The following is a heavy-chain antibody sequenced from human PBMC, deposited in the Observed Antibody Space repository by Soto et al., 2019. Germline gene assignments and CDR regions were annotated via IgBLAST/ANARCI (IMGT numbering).Heavy chain of an antibody. J-gene: IGHJ6*02. CDR2: IYYSGST. CDR1: GGSISSYY. V-gene: IGHV4-59*01. CDR3: ARGMVYADYYYGMDV. D-gene: IGHD2-8*01. Sequence: PSETLSLTCTVSGGSISSYYWSWIRQPPGKGLEWIGYIYYSGSTNYNPSLKSRVTISVDTSKNQFSLKLSSVTAADTAVYYCARGMVYADYYYGMDVWGQGTPVTVSS.